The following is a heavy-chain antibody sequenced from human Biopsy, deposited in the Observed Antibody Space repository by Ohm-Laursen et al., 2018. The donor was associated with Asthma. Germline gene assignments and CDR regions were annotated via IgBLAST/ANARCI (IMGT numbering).Heavy chain of an antibody. CDR1: GFSFAVDA. V-gene: IGHV3-9*01. J-gene: IGHJ6*02. CDR2: ISWNSGTI. D-gene: IGHD3-10*01. CDR3: ARDMGAGPNQPPSGTGSSHLYGMDV. Sequence: SLRLSCAASGFSFAVDAMFWVRQAHGKGLEWVSGISWNSGTIGYADSVKGRFTISRDNAKNSLYLQMNSLGPEDTAVYYCARDMGAGPNQPPSGTGSSHLYGMDVWGQGTPVTVSS.